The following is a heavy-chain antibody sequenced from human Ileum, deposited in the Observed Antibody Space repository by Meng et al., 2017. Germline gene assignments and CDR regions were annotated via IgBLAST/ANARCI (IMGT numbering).Heavy chain of an antibody. CDR1: GDSIRNGNW. V-gene: IGHV4-4*02. CDR3: ARVSYNKGSPKFDS. CDR2: IYESGTT. J-gene: IGHJ4*02. D-gene: IGHD1-14*01. Sequence: VHRPESGPGLVKPSENLSLSCAVSGDSIRNGNWWSWVRQPPGKGLEWIGEIYESGTTNYNPSLKSRVTISVDKSKNEFSLKLSSVTAADTALYYCARVSYNKGSPKFDSWGQGTLVTVSS.